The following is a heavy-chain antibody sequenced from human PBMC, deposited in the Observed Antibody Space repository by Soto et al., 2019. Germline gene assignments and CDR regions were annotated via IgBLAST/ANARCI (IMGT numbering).Heavy chain of an antibody. J-gene: IGHJ6*02. Sequence: ASVKVSCKASGGTFSSYAISWVRQAPGQGLEWMGGIIPIFGTANYAQKFQGRVTITADESTSTAYMELSSLRSEDTAVYHCSCSLDVGVLILYYYGMDVWGQGTTVTV. CDR1: GGTFSSYA. CDR3: SCSLDVGVLILYYYGMDV. CDR2: IIPIFGTA. D-gene: IGHD3-3*01. V-gene: IGHV1-69*13.